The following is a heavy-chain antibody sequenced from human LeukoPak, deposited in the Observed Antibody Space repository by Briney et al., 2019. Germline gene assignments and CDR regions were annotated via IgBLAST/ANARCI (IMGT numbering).Heavy chain of an antibody. J-gene: IGHJ6*02. CDR1: GYTFTSYY. CDR3: ARADLGYCSGGSCYRSDYYYYYYGMDV. Sequence: ASVKVSCKASGYTFTSYYMHWVRQAPGQGLEWMGIINPSGGSTSYAQKFQGRVTMTRDTSTSTVYMELSSLRSEDTAVYYCARADLGYCSGGSCYRSDYYYYYYGMDVWGQGTTVTVSS. D-gene: IGHD2-15*01. V-gene: IGHV1-46*01. CDR2: INPSGGST.